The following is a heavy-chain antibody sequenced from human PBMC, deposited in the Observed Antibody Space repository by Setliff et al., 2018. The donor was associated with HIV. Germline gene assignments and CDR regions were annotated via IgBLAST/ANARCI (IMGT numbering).Heavy chain of an antibody. CDR1: GFTFTGLTFTDYN. D-gene: IGHD2-21*01. Sequence: PGGSLRLSCLASGFTFTGLTFTDYNMNWVRQAPGKGLEWVSYISSSNSIYYADSVQGRFTISRDDSKNTLYLQMNSLRAEDTAVYYCARGQFRLRPDSLDLWGQGTLVTVS. V-gene: IGHV3-48*01. CDR2: ISSSNSI. CDR3: ARGQFRLRPDSLDL. J-gene: IGHJ3*01.